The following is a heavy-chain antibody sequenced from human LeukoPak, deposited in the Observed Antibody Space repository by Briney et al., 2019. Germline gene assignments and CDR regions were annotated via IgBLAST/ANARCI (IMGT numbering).Heavy chain of an antibody. CDR2: MNPNSGNT. V-gene: IGHV1-8*01. J-gene: IGHJ4*02. D-gene: IGHD3-10*01. Sequence: GASVKVSCKASGYTFTSYDINWVRQATGQGLEWMGWMNPNSGNTGYAQKFQGRVTMTRDTSISPAYMELSKLRSDDTAVYYCARQGPYGSRSYYNVGDFDYWGQGTLVTVSS. CDR3: ARQGPYGSRSYYNVGDFDY. CDR1: GYTFTSYD.